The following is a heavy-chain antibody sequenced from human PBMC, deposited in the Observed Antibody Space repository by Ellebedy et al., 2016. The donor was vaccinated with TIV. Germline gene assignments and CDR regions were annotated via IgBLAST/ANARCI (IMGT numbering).Heavy chain of an antibody. Sequence: SETLSLXXTVSGGSISSGGYYWSWIRQHPGKGLEWIGYIYYSGSTYYNPSLKSRVTISVDTSKNQFSLKLSSVTAADTAVYYCARGMRWLQFQFDYWGQGTLVTVSS. J-gene: IGHJ4*02. D-gene: IGHD5-24*01. CDR3: ARGMRWLQFQFDY. CDR2: IYYSGST. V-gene: IGHV4-31*03. CDR1: GGSISSGGYY.